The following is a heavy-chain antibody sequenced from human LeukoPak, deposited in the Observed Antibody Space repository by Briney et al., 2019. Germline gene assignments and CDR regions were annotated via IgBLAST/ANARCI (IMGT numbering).Heavy chain of an antibody. CDR1: GGSISSSSYY. Sequence: PSETLSLTCTVSGGSISSSSYYWGWIRQPPGKGLEWIVSIYYSGSTYYNPPLKSRVTISVDTSKNQFSLKLSSVTAADTAVYYCARTPGACIAAAGTSCGYFDYWGQGTLVTVSS. CDR3: ARTPGACIAAAGTSCGYFDY. J-gene: IGHJ4*02. CDR2: IYYSGST. D-gene: IGHD6-13*01. V-gene: IGHV4-39*01.